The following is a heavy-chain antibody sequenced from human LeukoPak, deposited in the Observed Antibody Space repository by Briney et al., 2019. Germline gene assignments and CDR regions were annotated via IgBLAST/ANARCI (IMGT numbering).Heavy chain of an antibody. CDR2: IWYDGSNK. CDR3: ARDAYYGSESYYYY. CDR1: GFIFSSYG. J-gene: IGHJ4*02. Sequence: PGGSLRLSCAASGFIFSSYGMHWVRQAPGKGLEWVAVIWYDGSNKYYADSVKGRFTISRDNSKNTLYLQMNSLRAEDTAVYYCARDAYYGSESYYYYWGQGTLVTVSS. V-gene: IGHV3-33*08. D-gene: IGHD3-10*01.